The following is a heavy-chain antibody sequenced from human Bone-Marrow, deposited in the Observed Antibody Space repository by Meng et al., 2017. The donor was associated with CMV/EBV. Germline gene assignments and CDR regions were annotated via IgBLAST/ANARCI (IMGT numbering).Heavy chain of an antibody. CDR1: GYTLTDYY. CDR3: AREDSSGYENWFDP. Sequence: VQLVQSGAEVKKPGASVKVSCKASGYTLTDYYIHWVRQAPGQWLEWMGWINPNTDTNYAQNFQGRVTMTRDMSINTAYMELSSLRSEDTAVYYCAREDSSGYENWFDPWGQGTLVTVSS. D-gene: IGHD3-22*01. V-gene: IGHV1-2*02. J-gene: IGHJ5*02. CDR2: INPNTDT.